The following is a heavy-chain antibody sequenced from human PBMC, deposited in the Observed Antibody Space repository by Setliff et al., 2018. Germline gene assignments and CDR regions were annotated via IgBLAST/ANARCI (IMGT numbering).Heavy chain of an antibody. D-gene: IGHD6-6*01. V-gene: IGHV4-59*01. CDR3: AKGGASSQWLDP. CDR2: IYYSGST. J-gene: IGHJ5*02. CDR1: GGSINSYY. Sequence: PSETLSLPCTVSGGSINSYYWSWIRQPPGKVLEWIGYIYYSGSTIYNPSLKSRVTRSVETYKNKFSLRLTSVTAADTAGYYCAKGGASSQWLDPWGQGTLVTVSS.